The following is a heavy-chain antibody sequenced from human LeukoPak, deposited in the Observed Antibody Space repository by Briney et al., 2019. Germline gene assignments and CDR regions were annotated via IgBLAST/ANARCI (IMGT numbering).Heavy chain of an antibody. CDR3: ATLVVPTSLNYYYYGMDV. J-gene: IGHJ6*04. V-gene: IGHV3-30*03. Sequence: GGSLRLSCAASGFTFSSYAMSWVRQAPGKGLEWVAVISYDGSNKYYADSVKGRFTISRDNSKNTLYLQMNSLRAEDTAVYYCATLVVPTSLNYYYYGMDVWGKGTTVTVSS. D-gene: IGHD2-2*01. CDR1: GFTFSSYA. CDR2: ISYDGSNK.